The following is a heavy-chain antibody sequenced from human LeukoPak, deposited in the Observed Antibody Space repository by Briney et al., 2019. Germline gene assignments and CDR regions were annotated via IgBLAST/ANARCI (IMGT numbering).Heavy chain of an antibody. V-gene: IGHV5-51*01. D-gene: IGHD1-26*01. CDR1: GYNFANSW. CDR2: IYPGDSDI. J-gene: IGHJ4*02. CDR3: ATPPAYGGSLDY. Sequence: GESLKISCSASGYNFANSWIGWVRQLPGKGLEWMGIIYPGDSDIRYSPSFQGQVTISSDNSSSTAYLQWSSLKASDAAMYYCATPPAYGGSLDYWGQGTLVIVSS.